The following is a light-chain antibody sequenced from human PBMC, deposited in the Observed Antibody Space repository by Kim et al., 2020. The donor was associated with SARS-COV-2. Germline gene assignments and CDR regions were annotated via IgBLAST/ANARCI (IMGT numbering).Light chain of an antibody. CDR3: QAWDSSTGV. J-gene: IGLJ2*01. CDR1: KLGDKY. CDR2: QDT. Sequence: VSPGQTASISCSGDKLGDKYVCWYQQKPGQSPVLVIYQDTKRPSGIPERFSGSYSGNTATLTIGGTQAMDEADYYCQAWDSSTGVFGGGTQLTVL. V-gene: IGLV3-1*01.